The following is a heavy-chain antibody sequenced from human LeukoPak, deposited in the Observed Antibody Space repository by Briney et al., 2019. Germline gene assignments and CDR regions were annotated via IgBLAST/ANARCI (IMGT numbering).Heavy chain of an antibody. Sequence: SETLSLTCTVSGGSISSGSYSWSWIRQPAGKGLEWIGRIYTSGSTNYNPSLKRRVTISVDTSKNQFSLKLSSVTAADTAVYYCAREVSSSWYDYYYMDVWGKGTTVTVSS. CDR1: GGSISSGSYS. D-gene: IGHD6-13*01. CDR3: AREVSSSWYDYYYMDV. V-gene: IGHV4-61*02. J-gene: IGHJ6*03. CDR2: IYTSGST.